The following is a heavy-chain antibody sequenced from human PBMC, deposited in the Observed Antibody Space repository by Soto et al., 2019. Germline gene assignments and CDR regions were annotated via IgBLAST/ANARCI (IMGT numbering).Heavy chain of an antibody. Sequence: EVQLVESGGGLVQPGGSLRLSCAGSGFTFSNYWMHWVRQAPGKGLEWVSRIDHDGPTDYADSVRGRFTISRDIAENTLYLQMNGLRPEDTAVYYCVRDSHCDYWGQGTLVTVSS. CDR2: IDHDGPT. CDR1: GFTFSNYW. CDR3: VRDSHCDY. V-gene: IGHV3-74*01. J-gene: IGHJ4*02.